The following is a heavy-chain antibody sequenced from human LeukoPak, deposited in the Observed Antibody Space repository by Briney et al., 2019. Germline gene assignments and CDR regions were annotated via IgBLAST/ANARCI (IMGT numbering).Heavy chain of an antibody. CDR3: ARCYGDYVYYYGMDV. J-gene: IGHJ6*02. D-gene: IGHD4-17*01. Sequence: GESLKISCKGSGYSFTSHWIGWVRQMPGKGLEWMGIIYPGDSDTRYSPSFQGQVSISADKSISTAYLQWSSLKASDTAMYYCARCYGDYVYYYGMDVWGQGTTVTVSS. V-gene: IGHV5-51*01. CDR1: GYSFTSHW. CDR2: IYPGDSDT.